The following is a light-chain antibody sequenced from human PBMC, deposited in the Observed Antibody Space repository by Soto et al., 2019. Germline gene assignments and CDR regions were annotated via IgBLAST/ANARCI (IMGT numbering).Light chain of an antibody. Sequence: ALTHSQATLFSSPGERATLSCRASQTVSSKLSWYQHKPGQAPRLLIYDTSNRATGIPARFSGSGSGTAFTLTISSLEPEDFAVYYCHQRKSWPRTFGQGTKVDIK. CDR3: HQRKSWPRT. V-gene: IGKV3-11*01. CDR1: QTVSSK. CDR2: DTS. J-gene: IGKJ1*01.